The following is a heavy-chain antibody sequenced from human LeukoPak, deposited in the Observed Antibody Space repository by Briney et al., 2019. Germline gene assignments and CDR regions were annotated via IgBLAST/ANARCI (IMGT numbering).Heavy chain of an antibody. CDR3: ARDPLRSSFDP. Sequence: PSETLSLTCTVSGDSINTNNHWAWIRQPAGKGLEWIGRLHNSGSTIYNPSLQSRVTISVDTSKNQFSLKMTSATAADTAVYFCARDPLRSSFDPWGQGILVTVSS. D-gene: IGHD6-13*01. CDR1: GDSINTNN. CDR2: LHNSGST. V-gene: IGHV4-4*07. J-gene: IGHJ5*02.